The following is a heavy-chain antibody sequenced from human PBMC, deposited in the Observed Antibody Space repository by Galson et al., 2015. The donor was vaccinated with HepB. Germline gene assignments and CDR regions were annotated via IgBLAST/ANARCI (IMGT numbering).Heavy chain of an antibody. CDR3: AKVRMFGVFGVASVFDY. CDR1: GFTFSSYG. D-gene: IGHD3-3*01. J-gene: IGHJ4*02. Sequence: SLRLSCAASGFTFSSYGMHWVRQAPGKGLEWVAVISYDGSNKYYADSVKGRFTISRDNSKNTLYLQMNSLRAEDTAVYYCAKVRMFGVFGVASVFDYWGQGTLVTVSS. CDR2: ISYDGSNK. V-gene: IGHV3-30*18.